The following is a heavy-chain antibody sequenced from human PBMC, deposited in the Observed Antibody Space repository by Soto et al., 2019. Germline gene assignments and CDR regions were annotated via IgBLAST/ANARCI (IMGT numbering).Heavy chain of an antibody. V-gene: IGHV1-18*01. D-gene: IGHD6-13*01. Sequence: ASVKVSCKASGYTFTSYGISWVRQAPGQGLEWMGWISAYNGNTNYAQKLQGRVTMTTDTSTSTAYMELRSLRSDDTAVYYCARARGMAAASRSYGYYRYRLYVSGQRSTDTVSS. CDR1: GYTFTSYG. CDR2: ISAYNGNT. CDR3: ARARGMAAASRSYGYYRYRLYV. J-gene: IGHJ6*01.